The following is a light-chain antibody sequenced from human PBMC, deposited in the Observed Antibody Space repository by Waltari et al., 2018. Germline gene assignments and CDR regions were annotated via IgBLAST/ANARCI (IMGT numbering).Light chain of an antibody. J-gene: IGKJ3*01. CDR1: QSVSSY. CDR3: QQRSNWPIT. CDR2: DAS. V-gene: IGKV3-11*01. Sequence: EIVLTQSPATLSLSPGERATLSCMASQSVSSYLAWYQQKPGQAPRLLMYDASNRATGIPARFSGSGSGTDFTLTISSLEPEDFAVYYCQQRSNWPITFGPGTKVDIK.